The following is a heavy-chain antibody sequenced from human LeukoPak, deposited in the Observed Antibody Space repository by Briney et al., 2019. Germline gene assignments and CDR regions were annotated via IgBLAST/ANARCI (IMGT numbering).Heavy chain of an antibody. CDR3: ARDDPGDSNYVADY. D-gene: IGHD4-11*01. CDR2: ISAYNGNT. Sequence: ASVKVSCKASGYTFTSYGISWVRQAPGQGLEWMGWISAYNGNTNYAQKLQGRVTMTTDTSTSTAYMELRSLRSDDTAVYYCARDDPGDSNYVADYWGQGTLVTVSS. CDR1: GYTFTSYG. V-gene: IGHV1-18*01. J-gene: IGHJ4*02.